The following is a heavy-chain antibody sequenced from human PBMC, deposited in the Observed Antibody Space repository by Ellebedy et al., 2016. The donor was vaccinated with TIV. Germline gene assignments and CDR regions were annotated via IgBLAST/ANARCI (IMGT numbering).Heavy chain of an antibody. V-gene: IGHV5-51*01. Sequence: GESLKISCKGSGYSFTSYWIGWVRQMPGKGLEWMGIIYPGESDTRYRPSFHGQVTISADKSTSTAYLQWSSLKASDSAMYYWSRTPLEKYSSGWYGPGFDHWGQGTLVIVSS. CDR1: GYSFTSYW. CDR2: IYPGESDT. D-gene: IGHD6-19*01. J-gene: IGHJ4*02. CDR3: SRTPLEKYSSGWYGPGFDH.